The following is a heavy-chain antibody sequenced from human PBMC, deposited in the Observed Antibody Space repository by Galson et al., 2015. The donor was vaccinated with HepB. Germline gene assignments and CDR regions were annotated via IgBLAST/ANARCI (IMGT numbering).Heavy chain of an antibody. CDR3: ARGDFWSGYTSYYFDY. CDR1: GYTFTSYY. Sequence: SVKVSCKASGYTFTSYYMHWVREAPGQGLEWMGIINPSGGSTNYAQKFQGRVTMTRDTSTATVYMELNSLRSEDTAVYYCARGDFWSGYTSYYFDYWGQGTLVTVSS. D-gene: IGHD3-3*01. V-gene: IGHV1-46*01. J-gene: IGHJ4*02. CDR2: INPSGGST.